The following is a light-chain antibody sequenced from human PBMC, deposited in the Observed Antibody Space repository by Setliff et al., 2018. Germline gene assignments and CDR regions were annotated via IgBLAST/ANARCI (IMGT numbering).Light chain of an antibody. J-gene: IGLJ1*01. CDR1: SSDFGSYNS. CDR3: SSYTTTGTRRGV. Sequence: QSALAQPPSASGSPGQSVTISCTGASSDFGSYNSVSWYQQHPGKAPKLMIYDVNRRPSGVSSRFSGSKSGNTASLTISGLQTEDEADYYCSSYTTTGTRRGVFGPGTKVTVL. V-gene: IGLV2-14*01. CDR2: DVN.